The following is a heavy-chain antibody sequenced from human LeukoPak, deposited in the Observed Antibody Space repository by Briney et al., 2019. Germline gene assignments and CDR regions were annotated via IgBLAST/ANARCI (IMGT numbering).Heavy chain of an antibody. CDR2: ISSSSSYI. D-gene: IGHD6-13*01. CDR1: GFTFSSYS. V-gene: IGHV3-21*01. Sequence: PGGSLRLSCAASGFTFSSYSMNWVRQAPGKGLEWVSSISSSSSYIYYADSVKGRFTISRDNAKNSLYLQMNSLRAEDTAVYYCARDHSSSSAGFDYWGQGTLVTVSS. J-gene: IGHJ4*02. CDR3: ARDHSSSSAGFDY.